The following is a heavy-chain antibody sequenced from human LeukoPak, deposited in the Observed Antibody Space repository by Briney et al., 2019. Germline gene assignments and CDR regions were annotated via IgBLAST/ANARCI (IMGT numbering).Heavy chain of an antibody. CDR3: ARDRVFQQLVPEGFDY. V-gene: IGHV1-18*01. D-gene: IGHD6-13*01. CDR2: ISAYNGNT. CDR1: GYTFTTYG. Sequence: ASVKVSCKASGYTFTTYGISWVRQAPGQGLEWMGWISAYNGNTNYAQKLQGRVTMTTDTSTSTAYMELRSLRSDDTAVYYCARDRVFQQLVPEGFDYWSQGTLVTVSS. J-gene: IGHJ4*02.